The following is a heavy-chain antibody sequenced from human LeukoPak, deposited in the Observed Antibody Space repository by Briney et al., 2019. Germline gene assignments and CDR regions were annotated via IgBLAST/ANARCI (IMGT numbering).Heavy chain of an antibody. J-gene: IGHJ5*02. CDR1: GASFSGYY. CDR2: INHSGST. Sequence: SETLSLTCAVYGASFSGYYWSWIRQPPGKGLEWIGEINHSGSTNYNPSLKSRVTISVDTSKNQFSLKLSSVTAADTAVYYCARSAPLVLRYFDWLPNWFDPWGQGTLVTVSS. CDR3: ARSAPLVLRYFDWLPNWFDP. V-gene: IGHV4-34*01. D-gene: IGHD3-9*01.